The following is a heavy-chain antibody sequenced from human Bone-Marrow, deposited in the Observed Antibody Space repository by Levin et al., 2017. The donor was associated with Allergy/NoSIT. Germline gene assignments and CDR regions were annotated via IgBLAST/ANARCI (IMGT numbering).Heavy chain of an antibody. Sequence: ESLKISCAVYGGSFSGYYWSWIRQPPGKGLEWIGEINHSGSTNYNPSLKSRVTISVDTSKNQFSLKLSSVTAADTAVYYCARSLAVAEWKWFDPWGQGTLVTVSS. CDR2: INHSGST. V-gene: IGHV4-34*01. CDR3: ARSLAVAEWKWFDP. D-gene: IGHD6-19*01. CDR1: GGSFSGYY. J-gene: IGHJ5*02.